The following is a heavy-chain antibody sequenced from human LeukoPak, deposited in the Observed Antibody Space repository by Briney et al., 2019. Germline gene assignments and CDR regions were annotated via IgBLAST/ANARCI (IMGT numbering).Heavy chain of an antibody. V-gene: IGHV3-23*01. D-gene: IGHD6-13*01. CDR2: ISGSGGST. J-gene: IGHJ4*02. CDR1: GFTFSSYG. Sequence: GGSLRLSCAASGFTFSSYGMSWVRQAPGRGLEWVSGISGSGGSTYYADSVKGRFTISRDNSKNTLYLQMNSLRAEDTAVYYCAKDLRSSNYYFFDYWGPGNPGHRLL. CDR3: AKDLRSSNYYFFDY.